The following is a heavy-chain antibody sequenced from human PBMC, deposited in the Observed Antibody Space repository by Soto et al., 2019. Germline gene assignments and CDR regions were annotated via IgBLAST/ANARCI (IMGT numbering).Heavy chain of an antibody. Sequence: SETLSLTCAVYGGSFSGYYWSWIRQPPGKGLEWIGEINHSGSTNYNPSLKSRVTISVDTSKNQFSLKLSSVTAADTAVYYCARATHHYDSSGTPGRVYGMDVWAQGTTVTVSS. CDR3: ARATHHYDSSGTPGRVYGMDV. CDR2: INHSGST. V-gene: IGHV4-34*01. D-gene: IGHD3-22*01. CDR1: GGSFSGYY. J-gene: IGHJ6*02.